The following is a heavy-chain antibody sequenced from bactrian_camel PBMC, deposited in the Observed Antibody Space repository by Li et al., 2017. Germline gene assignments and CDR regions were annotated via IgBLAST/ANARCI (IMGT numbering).Heavy chain of an antibody. J-gene: IGHJ4*01. CDR1: GYTSSSGF. V-gene: IGHV3S31*01. CDR2: IYGPTGAS. D-gene: IGHD1*01. Sequence: QLVESGGGLVQVGGSLTLSCEASGYTSSSGFMGWHRQAPGQYREGVAAIYGPTGASYYGDSVKGRFTISRDNSKNTLYLQMNSLKPEDTAMYYCAGDWGVSRNSKLCYDGRWSFAPRAMGQGTQVTV.